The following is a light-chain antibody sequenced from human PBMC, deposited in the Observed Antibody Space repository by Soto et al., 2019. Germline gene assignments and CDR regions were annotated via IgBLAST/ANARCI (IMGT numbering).Light chain of an antibody. CDR3: CSFAGSNTFV. CDR2: EGS. CDR1: SSDVGSYNL. J-gene: IGLJ1*01. V-gene: IGLV2-23*03. Sequence: QSARTQPASVSGSPGQSITLSCTGTSSDVGSYNLVSWYQQHPGKAPKLMIYEGSKRPSGVSNRFSGSKSGNTASLTISGLQAEDEADYYCCSFAGSNTFVFGTGTKVTVL.